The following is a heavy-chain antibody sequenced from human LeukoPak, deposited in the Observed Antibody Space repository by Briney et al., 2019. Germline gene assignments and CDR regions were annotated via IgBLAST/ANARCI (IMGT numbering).Heavy chain of an antibody. J-gene: IGHJ4*02. D-gene: IGHD6-19*01. CDR3: ARDLYSSGWYGGGY. Sequence: GGSLRLSCAASGFTFSSYWMSWVRQAPGKGLEWVANIKQDGSEKYYVDSVKGRFTISRDNAKNSLYLQMNSLRAEDTAVYYCARDLYSSGWYGGGYWGQGTLVTVSS. CDR2: IKQDGSEK. CDR1: GFTFSSYW. V-gene: IGHV3-7*01.